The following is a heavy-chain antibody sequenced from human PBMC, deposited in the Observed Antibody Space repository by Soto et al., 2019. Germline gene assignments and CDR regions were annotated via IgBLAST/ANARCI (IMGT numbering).Heavy chain of an antibody. Sequence: QVQLVQSGAEMKKPGASVKVSCKASGYTFPSYGISWVRQAPGQGLEWMGWISAYNGNTHFAQKFQGRVTMTPDTSTTTAYLALRSLRSDDKAVSYCARTTAGGGSPLWGQGTLVTVSS. D-gene: IGHD1-26*01. J-gene: IGHJ4*02. CDR1: GYTFPSYG. CDR2: ISAYNGNT. V-gene: IGHV1-18*01. CDR3: ARTTAGGGSPL.